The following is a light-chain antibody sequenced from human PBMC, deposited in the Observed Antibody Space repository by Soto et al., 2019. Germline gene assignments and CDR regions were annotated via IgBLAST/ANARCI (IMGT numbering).Light chain of an antibody. Sequence: QSVLTHPPAASGSPGQSVTISCTGTSSDVGDYSYVSWYQHHPGKAPKLIIYEVNTRPSGVPDRFSGSKSGTTASLTVSGLKADDGADYYCTSYAGTNNLVFGGGTKLTVL. CDR3: TSYAGTNNLV. J-gene: IGLJ2*01. CDR2: EVN. V-gene: IGLV2-8*01. CDR1: SSDVGDYSY.